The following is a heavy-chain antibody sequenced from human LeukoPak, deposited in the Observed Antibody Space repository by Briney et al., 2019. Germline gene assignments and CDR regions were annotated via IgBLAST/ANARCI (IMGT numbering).Heavy chain of an antibody. D-gene: IGHD3-10*01. Sequence: ASVKVSCKASGYTFTGYYMHWVRQAPGQGLEWMGWINPNSGGTNYAQKFQGRVTMTRDTSISTAYMELSRLRSEDTAVYYCARSVLLWFGELVYWGQGTLVTVSS. J-gene: IGHJ4*02. V-gene: IGHV1-2*02. CDR1: GYTFTGYY. CDR3: ARSVLLWFGELVY. CDR2: INPNSGGT.